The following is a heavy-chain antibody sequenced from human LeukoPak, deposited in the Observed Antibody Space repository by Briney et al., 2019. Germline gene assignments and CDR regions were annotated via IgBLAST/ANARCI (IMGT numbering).Heavy chain of an antibody. CDR2: IYYSGST. CDR3: ARVSGSYYGLGSIWFDP. V-gene: IGHV4-39*07. Sequence: SETLSLTCTVSGGSISSSSYYWGWIRQPPGKGLEWIGSIYYSGSTYYNPSLKSRVTISVDTSKNQFSLKLSSVTAADTAVYYCARVSGSYYGLGSIWFDPWGQGTLVTVSS. J-gene: IGHJ5*02. CDR1: GGSISSSSYY. D-gene: IGHD1-26*01.